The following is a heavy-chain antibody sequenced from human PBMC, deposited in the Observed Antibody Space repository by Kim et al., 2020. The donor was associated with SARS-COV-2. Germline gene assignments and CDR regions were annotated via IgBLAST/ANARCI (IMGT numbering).Heavy chain of an antibody. Sequence: SGKGRFPMSRDNAKNSLFLQMNSLRTEDTAIYYCAALDSGQVPGGIWGQGTLVTVSS. V-gene: IGHV3-48*03. CDR3: AALDSGQVPGGI. J-gene: IGHJ4*02. D-gene: IGHD2-15*01.